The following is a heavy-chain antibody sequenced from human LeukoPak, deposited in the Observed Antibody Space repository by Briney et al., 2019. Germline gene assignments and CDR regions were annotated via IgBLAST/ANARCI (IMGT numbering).Heavy chain of an antibody. Sequence: SETLSLTCTVSGASISSYYWSWIRQPAGKGLEWIGRIYTSGSTNYNPSLKSRVTMSVDTSKNQFSLRLSSVTAADTAVYYCAGGVVAADPFDYWGQGTLVTVSS. CDR3: AGGVVAADPFDY. CDR1: GASISSYY. V-gene: IGHV4-4*07. J-gene: IGHJ4*02. D-gene: IGHD2-15*01. CDR2: IYTSGST.